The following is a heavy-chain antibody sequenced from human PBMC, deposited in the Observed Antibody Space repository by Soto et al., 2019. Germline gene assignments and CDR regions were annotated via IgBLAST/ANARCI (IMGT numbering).Heavy chain of an antibody. J-gene: IGHJ4*02. V-gene: IGHV3-23*01. CDR1: GFSFSTYT. Sequence: GGSLRLCFAASGFSFSTYTMSWVRQAPGKGLEWVSGISSSGGNTYYSDSVKGRFTISRDNSKDTLFLQMNRLGAEDTALYLCAKDLRTGVSPTYLDYWGQGNLVTVSS. CDR2: ISSSGGNT. CDR3: AKDLRTGVSPTYLDY. D-gene: IGHD3-3*01.